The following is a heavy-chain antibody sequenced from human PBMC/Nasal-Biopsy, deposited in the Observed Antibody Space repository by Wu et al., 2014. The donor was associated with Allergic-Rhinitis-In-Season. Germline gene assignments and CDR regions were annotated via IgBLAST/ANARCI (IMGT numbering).Heavy chain of an antibody. J-gene: IGHJ4*02. CDR2: IYYSGTT. Sequence: TLSLTCTVSGGSISSSSYYWGWIRQTPGKGLEWIGSIYYSGTTYYNPSLKSRVTLSVDTFKNQFSLKLTSVTAADTAVYYCARAGMIVTEYFDHWGQGNLVTVSS. CDR3: ARAGMIVTEYFDH. D-gene: IGHD3-9*01. CDR1: GGSISSSSYY. V-gene: IGHV4-39*01.